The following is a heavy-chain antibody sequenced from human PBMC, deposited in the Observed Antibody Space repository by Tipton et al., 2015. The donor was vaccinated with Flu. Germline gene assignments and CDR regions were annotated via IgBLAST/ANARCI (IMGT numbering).Heavy chain of an antibody. V-gene: IGHV3-53*01. D-gene: IGHD2-2*01. CDR3: ARGPQVPVWPYYYGMDV. Sequence: GSLRLSCAASGFTVTSSHMSWVRQAPGKGLEWVSVIYGGGTTDYADSVKGRFTISRDKSKNALYLQMSSLRAEDTAVYYCARGPQVPVWPYYYGMDVWGQGTTVTVSS. J-gene: IGHJ6*02. CDR2: IYGGGTT. CDR1: GFTVTSSH.